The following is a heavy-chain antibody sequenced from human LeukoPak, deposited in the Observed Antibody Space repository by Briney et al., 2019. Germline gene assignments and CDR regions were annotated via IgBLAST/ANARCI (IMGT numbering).Heavy chain of an antibody. V-gene: IGHV1-69*04. D-gene: IGHD3-10*01. CDR1: ETFSSHA. Sequence: GASVKVSCRASETFSSHAITWVRQAPGQGLEWMGRIIPIVDLVNSAQKFQGRVTFTAGKSTTTAYMELSSLRSEDTAVYYCARAEEDRSGSFCGGYWGQGTLITVSS. CDR3: ARAEEDRSGSFCGGY. J-gene: IGHJ4*02. CDR2: IIPIVDLV.